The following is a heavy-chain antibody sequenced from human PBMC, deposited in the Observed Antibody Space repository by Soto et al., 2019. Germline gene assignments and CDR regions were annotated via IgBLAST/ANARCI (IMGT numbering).Heavy chain of an antibody. CDR1: GTIFSGYG. J-gene: IGHJ4*02. V-gene: IGHV3-33*01. D-gene: IGHD1-26*01. CDR2: IRSDGSNI. Sequence: QEQLVQSGGAVVQPGRSLRLSCTTSGTIFSGYGMHWVRQAPGKGLEWVALIRSDGSNIQYADSVKGRFTISRDNSRKILYLQMDSLRADYTAVYYCARDGVGATTYFGYLDYWGQGAPVTVSS. CDR3: ARDGVGATTYFGYLDY.